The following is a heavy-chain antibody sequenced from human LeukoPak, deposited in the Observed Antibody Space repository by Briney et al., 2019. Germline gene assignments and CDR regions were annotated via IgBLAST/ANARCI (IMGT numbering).Heavy chain of an antibody. CDR1: GGSISSSSYY. D-gene: IGHD6-19*01. CDR3: ARYRIAVAGRVNAFDI. Sequence: SETLSLTCTVSGGSISSSSYYWGWIRQSPGKGLEWIGSIYYSGSTYYNPSLKSRVTISVDTSKNQSSLKLSSVTAADTAVYYCARYRIAVAGRVNAFDIWGQGTMVTVSS. J-gene: IGHJ3*02. V-gene: IGHV4-39*07. CDR2: IYYSGST.